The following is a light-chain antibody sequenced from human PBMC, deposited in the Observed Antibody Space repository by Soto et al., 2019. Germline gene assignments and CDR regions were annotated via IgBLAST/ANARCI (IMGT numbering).Light chain of an antibody. Sequence: MLITQSPDSLAVSLVERDTINFKSSQIFLYSSNNKNYLAWYQQKPGQPPKLLIYWASTRESGVPDRFSGSGSGTDFTLTISSLQAEDVAVYYCQQYYSTPITFGQGTRLEI. J-gene: IGKJ5*01. CDR2: WAS. CDR3: QQYYSTPIT. V-gene: IGKV4-1*01. CDR1: QIFLYSSNNKNY.